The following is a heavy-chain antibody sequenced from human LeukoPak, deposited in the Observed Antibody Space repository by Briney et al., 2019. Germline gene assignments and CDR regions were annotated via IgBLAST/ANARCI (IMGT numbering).Heavy chain of an antibody. Sequence: SVKVSCKASGGTLSNHAVSWVRQAPGQGLEWMGRIIPVSGTTNYAQKFQGRVTITTDESTSTAYMELSRLRSDDTAVYYCARDRRDGYNDIDYWGQGTLVTVSS. D-gene: IGHD5-24*01. CDR2: IIPVSGTT. CDR1: GGTLSNHA. J-gene: IGHJ4*02. CDR3: ARDRRDGYNDIDY. V-gene: IGHV1-69*05.